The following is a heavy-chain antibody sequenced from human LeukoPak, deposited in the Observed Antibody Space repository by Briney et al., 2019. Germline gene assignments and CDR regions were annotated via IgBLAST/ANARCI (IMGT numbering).Heavy chain of an antibody. D-gene: IGHD6-13*01. J-gene: IGHJ6*03. CDR3: ARGNEQLGYYYYYYMDV. CDR2: INPNSGGT. Sequence: ASVKVSCKASGYTFTGYYMHWVRQAPGQGLEWMGRINPNSGGTNYAQKFQGRVTMTRDTSISTAYMELSRLRSDDTAVYYCARGNEQLGYYYYYYMDVWGKGTTVTVSS. V-gene: IGHV1-2*06. CDR1: GYTFTGYY.